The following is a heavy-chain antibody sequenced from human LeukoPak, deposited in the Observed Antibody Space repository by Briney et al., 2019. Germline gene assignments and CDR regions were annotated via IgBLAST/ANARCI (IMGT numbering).Heavy chain of an antibody. Sequence: GGSLRLSCAASGFTFSSYEMNWVRQAPGKGLEWVSYISSSGSTIYYADSVQGRFTISRDNAKKSLYLHMNSLRAEDTAVYYCVREGDLLDYWGQGTLVTVSS. V-gene: IGHV3-48*03. CDR3: VREGDLLDY. J-gene: IGHJ4*02. CDR2: ISSSGSTI. CDR1: GFTFSSYE.